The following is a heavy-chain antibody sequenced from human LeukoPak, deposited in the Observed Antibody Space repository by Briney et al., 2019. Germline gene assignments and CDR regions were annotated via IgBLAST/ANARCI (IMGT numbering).Heavy chain of an antibody. V-gene: IGHV4-34*01. Sequence: SETLSLTCAAYGGSFSGYYWSWIRQPPGKGLEWIGEINHSGSTNYNPPLKSRVTISVDTPKNQFSLKLSSVTAADTAVYYCASGNYYDSSGQYDYWGQGTLVTVSS. D-gene: IGHD3-22*01. CDR3: ASGNYYDSSGQYDY. J-gene: IGHJ4*02. CDR1: GGSFSGYY. CDR2: INHSGST.